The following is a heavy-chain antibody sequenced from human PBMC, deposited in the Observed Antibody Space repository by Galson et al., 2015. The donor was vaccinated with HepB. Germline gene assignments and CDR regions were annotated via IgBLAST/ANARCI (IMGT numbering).Heavy chain of an antibody. CDR3: ARGGEWLRTDNWFDP. Sequence: CAISGDSVSSNSAAWNWIRQSPSRGLEWLGRTYYRSKWYNDYAVSVKSRITINPDTSKNQFSLQLNSVTPEDTAVYYCARGGEWLRTDNWFDPGGQGTLVTVSS. CDR1: GDSVSSNSAA. V-gene: IGHV6-1*01. D-gene: IGHD5-12*01. J-gene: IGHJ5*02. CDR2: TYYRSKWYN.